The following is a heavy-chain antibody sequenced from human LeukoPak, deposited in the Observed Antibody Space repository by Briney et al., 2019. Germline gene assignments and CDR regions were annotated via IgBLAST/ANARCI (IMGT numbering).Heavy chain of an antibody. CDR2: IIPIFGTA. CDR3: AREGDYGERGDFDY. Sequence: ASVKVSCKASGGTFSSYAISWVRQAPGQGLEWMGGIIPIFGTANYAQKFQGRVTITTDESTSTAYMELSSLRSEDTAVYYCAREGDYGERGDFDYWRQGTLVTVSS. V-gene: IGHV1-69*05. CDR1: GGTFSSYA. J-gene: IGHJ4*02. D-gene: IGHD4-17*01.